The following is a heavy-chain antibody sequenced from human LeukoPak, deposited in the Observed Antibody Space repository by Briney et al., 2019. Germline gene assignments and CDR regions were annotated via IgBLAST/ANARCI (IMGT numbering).Heavy chain of an antibody. D-gene: IGHD4-17*01. Sequence: PGGSLRLSCAASGFTFSSYGMHWVRQAPGKGLEWVANIKQDGSEKYYVDSVKGRFTISRDNAKNSLYLQMNSLRAEDTALYYCIYGDYMDVWGKGTTVTISS. V-gene: IGHV3-7*01. CDR2: IKQDGSEK. CDR1: GFTFSSYG. J-gene: IGHJ6*03. CDR3: IYGDYMDV.